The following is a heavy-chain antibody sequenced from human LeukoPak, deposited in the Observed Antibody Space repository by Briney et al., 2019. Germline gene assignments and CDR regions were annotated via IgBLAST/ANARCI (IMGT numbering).Heavy chain of an antibody. D-gene: IGHD2-15*01. CDR2: ISSSSSTI. Sequence: GGSLRLSCAASGFTFSSYSMNWVRQAPGKGLEWVSYISSSSSTIYYADSVKGRFTISRDNAKNSLYPQMNSLRAEDTAVYYCARGSGGSLKGFFDYWGQGTLVTVSS. CDR1: GFTFSSYS. J-gene: IGHJ4*02. V-gene: IGHV3-48*04. CDR3: ARGSGGSLKGFFDY.